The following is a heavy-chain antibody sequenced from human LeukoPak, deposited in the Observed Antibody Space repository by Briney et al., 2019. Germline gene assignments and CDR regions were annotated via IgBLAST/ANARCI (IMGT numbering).Heavy chain of an antibody. V-gene: IGHV3-23*01. J-gene: IGHJ3*02. D-gene: IGHD2-21*01. CDR3: AKDRLRFPVGIRAGAFDI. Sequence: GGSLRLSCAASGFTFSSYAMSWVRQAPGKGLEWVSAISGSGGSTYYADSVKGRFTISRDNSKNTLYLQMNSLRAEDTAVYYCAKDRLRFPVGIRAGAFDIWGQGTMVTVSS. CDR1: GFTFSSYA. CDR2: ISGSGGST.